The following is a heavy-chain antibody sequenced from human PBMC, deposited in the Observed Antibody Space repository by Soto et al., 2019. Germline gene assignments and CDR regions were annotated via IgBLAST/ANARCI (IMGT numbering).Heavy chain of an antibody. CDR1: GFTFSSYG. V-gene: IGHV3-30*03. CDR3: AXRRXXXWLXDGMDV. Sequence: QVQLVESGGGVVQPGRSLRLSCAASGFTFSSYGMHWVRQAPGKGLEWVAVISYDGSNKYYADSVKGRFTISRDNSKNTLYLQMNSLRAEDTAVYYCAXRRXXXWLXDGMDVWGQGTTVTVSS. J-gene: IGHJ6*02. CDR2: ISYDGSNK. D-gene: IGHD5-12*01.